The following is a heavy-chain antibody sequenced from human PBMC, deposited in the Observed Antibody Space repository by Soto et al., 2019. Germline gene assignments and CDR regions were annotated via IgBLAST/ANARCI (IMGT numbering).Heavy chain of an antibody. CDR2: ISAYNGNT. D-gene: IGHD3-10*01. Sequence: ASVKVSCXASGYTFTSYVISWVRQAPGQGLEWMGWISAYNGNTNYAQKLQGRVTMTTDTSTSTAYMELRSLRSDDTAVFYCAREMVRGVGSDYWGQGTLVTVSS. CDR1: GYTFTSYV. V-gene: IGHV1-18*01. CDR3: AREMVRGVGSDY. J-gene: IGHJ4*02.